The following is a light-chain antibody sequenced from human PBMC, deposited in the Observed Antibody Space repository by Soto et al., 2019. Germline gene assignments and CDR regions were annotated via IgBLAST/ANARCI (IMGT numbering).Light chain of an antibody. CDR2: EGS. Sequence: QSALTQPASVSGSPGQSITISCTGTSSDVGNYNLVSWYQQHPGKAPKLMIYEGSKRPSGVSNRFSGSKSDITASLTISGLKVEDEADYYCCSYTSSSTFNVFGTGTKVTVL. J-gene: IGLJ1*01. CDR1: SSDVGNYNL. CDR3: CSYTSSSTFNV. V-gene: IGLV2-14*02.